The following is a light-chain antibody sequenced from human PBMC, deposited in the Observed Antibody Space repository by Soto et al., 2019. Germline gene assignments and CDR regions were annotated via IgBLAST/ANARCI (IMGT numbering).Light chain of an antibody. CDR1: QSVSSN. CDR3: QQYNNWPPSGT. CDR2: GAS. J-gene: IGKJ1*01. Sequence: EIVMTQSPATLSVCPGERATLSFGAIQSVSSNLAWYQQKPGQAPRLLIYGASTRATGIPARFSGSGSGTEFTLTISSLQSEDFAVYYCQQYNNWPPSGTFGQGTKVDIK. V-gene: IGKV3-15*01.